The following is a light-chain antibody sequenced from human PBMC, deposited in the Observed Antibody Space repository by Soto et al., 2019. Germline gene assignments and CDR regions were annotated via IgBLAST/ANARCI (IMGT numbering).Light chain of an antibody. CDR3: CSYAGSTTLYV. CDR2: EGS. Sequence: QSALTQPASVSGSPGQSITISCTGTSSDLGSYNLVSWYQQHPDKAPKLMIYEGSQRPSGVSNRFSGSKSGNTASLTISGLQAEDEAAYYCCSYAGSTTLYVFGTGTKLTVL. V-gene: IGLV2-23*01. CDR1: SSDLGSYNL. J-gene: IGLJ1*01.